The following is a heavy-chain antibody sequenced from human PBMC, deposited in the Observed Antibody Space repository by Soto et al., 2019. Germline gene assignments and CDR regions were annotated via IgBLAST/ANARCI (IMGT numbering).Heavy chain of an antibody. V-gene: IGHV4-59*01. Sequence: SETLSLTCTVSGGSISSYYWSWIRQPPGKGLEWIGYIYYSGSTNYNPSLKSRVTISVDTSKNQFSLKLSSVTAADTAVYYCASGYGSGSYYRYYYMDVWGKGTTVTVSS. CDR1: GGSISSYY. CDR3: ASGYGSGSYYRYYYMDV. D-gene: IGHD3-10*01. CDR2: IYYSGST. J-gene: IGHJ6*03.